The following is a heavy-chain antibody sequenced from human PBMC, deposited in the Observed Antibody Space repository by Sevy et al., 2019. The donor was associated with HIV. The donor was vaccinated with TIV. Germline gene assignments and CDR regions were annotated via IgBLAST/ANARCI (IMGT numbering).Heavy chain of an antibody. CDR2: FSFGCGRI. J-gene: IGHJ4*02. Sequence: GGSLRLSCAASGFTFSKYSMSWIRQTPGKGLEWVSTFSFGCGRINYADSVTGRFTISRDDSGNTFYLQMNSLRAEDTAIYYCAREGCTKPHDYWGQGTVVTVSS. V-gene: IGHV3-23*01. CDR1: GFTFSKYS. D-gene: IGHD2-8*01. CDR3: AREGCTKPHDY.